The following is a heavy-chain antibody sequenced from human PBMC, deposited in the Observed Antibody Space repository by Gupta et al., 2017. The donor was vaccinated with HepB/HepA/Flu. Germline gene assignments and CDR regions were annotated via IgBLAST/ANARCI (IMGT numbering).Heavy chain of an antibody. J-gene: IGHJ3*02. D-gene: IGHD2-21*01. V-gene: IGHV3-48*03. CDR1: GFTFSSYE. CDR2: ISGSGSTI. CDR3: ARCDWDAFDI. Sequence: EVQLVESGGGLVQPGGSLRLSCAASGFTFSSYEMNWVRQAPGKGLEWVSYISGSGSTINYADSVKGRFTISRDNAKNSLYLQMNSLRAEDTAVYYCARCDWDAFDIWGQGTMVTVSS.